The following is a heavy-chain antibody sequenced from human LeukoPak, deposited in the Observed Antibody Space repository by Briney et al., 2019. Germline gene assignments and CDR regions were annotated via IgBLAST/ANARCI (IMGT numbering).Heavy chain of an antibody. CDR1: GFTFSSYE. CDR2: ISSSGSTI. CDR3: ARDCSGRYCSSTTDY. V-gene: IGHV3-48*03. J-gene: IGHJ4*02. Sequence: SGGSLRLSCAASGFTFSSYEMHWVRQAPGKGLEWVSYISSSGSTIYYADSVKGRFTISRDNAKNSLYLQMNSLRAEDTAVYYCARDCSGRYCSSTTDYWGQGTMVTVSS. D-gene: IGHD2-2*01.